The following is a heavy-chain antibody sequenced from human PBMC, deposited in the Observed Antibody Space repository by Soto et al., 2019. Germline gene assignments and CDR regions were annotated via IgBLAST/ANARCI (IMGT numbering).Heavy chain of an antibody. D-gene: IGHD4-17*01. CDR2: VFHSGST. J-gene: IGHJ4*02. Sequence: QVQLQESGPGLVKPSGTLSLTCAVSGDSISSSNWWSWVRQPPGKGLQWIGEVFHSGSTNYNPSLKSRVTISVDKSKNQFSLRLSSVTAADTAVYYCASARADFGGNPYFDYWGQGTLVTVSS. CDR3: ASARADFGGNPYFDY. CDR1: GDSISSSNW. V-gene: IGHV4-4*02.